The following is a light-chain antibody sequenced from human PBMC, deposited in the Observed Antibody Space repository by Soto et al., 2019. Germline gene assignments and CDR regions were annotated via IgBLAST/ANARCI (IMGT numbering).Light chain of an antibody. J-gene: IGKJ1*01. CDR1: QSVSSY. V-gene: IGKV3-11*01. CDR2: DAS. CDR3: QQRSNWPSGT. Sequence: EIVLTQSPATLSLSPGERATLSCRASQSVSSYLAWYQQKTGQAPRLLIYDASNRATGIPARFSGSGSGTDFTLTISSLEPEDYAVYYCQQRSNWPSGTFRQGTKVEIK.